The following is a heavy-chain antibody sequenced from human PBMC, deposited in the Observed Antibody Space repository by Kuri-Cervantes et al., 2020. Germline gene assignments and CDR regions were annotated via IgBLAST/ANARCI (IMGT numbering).Heavy chain of an antibody. CDR2: IYSTGIT. CDR3: ARAPGFCSQGVCWYFDY. V-gene: IGHV4-4*07. J-gene: IGHJ4*02. Sequence: SETLSLTCSVSGGSMSPYYWSWIRQPAGKGLEWIGHIYSTGITHYNPSLKSRVTISVDRSKNQFSLRLTSVTAADTAVYYCARAPGFCSQGVCWYFDYWGQGSPVTVSS. CDR1: GGSMSPYY. D-gene: IGHD2-8*01.